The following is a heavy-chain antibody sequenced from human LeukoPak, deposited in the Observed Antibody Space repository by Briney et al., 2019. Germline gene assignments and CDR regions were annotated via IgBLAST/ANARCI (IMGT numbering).Heavy chain of an antibody. D-gene: IGHD2-21*01. CDR1: GGTFSSYA. V-gene: IGHV1-69*05. CDR2: IIPIFGTA. J-gene: IGHJ6*03. Sequence: ASVKVSRKASGGTFSSYAISWVRQAPGQGLEWMGGIIPIFGTANYAQKFQGRVTITTDESTSTAYMELSSLRSEDTAVYYCASQNCGGDCSLYYYYYYMDVWGKGTTVTVSS. CDR3: ASQNCGGDCSLYYYYYYMDV.